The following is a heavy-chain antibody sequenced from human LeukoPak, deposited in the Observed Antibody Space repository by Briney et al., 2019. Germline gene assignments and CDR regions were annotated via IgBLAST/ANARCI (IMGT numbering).Heavy chain of an antibody. J-gene: IGHJ3*02. CDR3: ARDGYRGIAVAGPGAFDI. CDR1: GFTFSSYS. CDR2: ISDSGANT. Sequence: GGSLRLSCAASGFTFSSYSMSWVRQAPGKGLEWVSIISDSGANTYYADSVRGRFTISRDNAKNSLYLQMNSLRAEDTAVYYCARDGYRGIAVAGPGAFDIWGRGTMVTVSS. V-gene: IGHV3-23*01. D-gene: IGHD6-19*01.